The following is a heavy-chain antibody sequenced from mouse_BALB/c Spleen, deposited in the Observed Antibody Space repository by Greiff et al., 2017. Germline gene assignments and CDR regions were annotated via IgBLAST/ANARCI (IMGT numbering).Heavy chain of an antibody. J-gene: IGHJ3*01. CDR1: GYAFTNYL. CDR3: ARWDGL. D-gene: IGHD2-3*01. Sequence: VQLQQSGAELVRPGTSVKVSCKASGYAFTNYLIEWVKQRPGQGLEWIGVINPGSGGTNYNEKFKGKATLTADKSSSTAYMQLSSLTSDDSAVYFCARWDGLWGQGTLVTVSA. CDR2: INPGSGGT. V-gene: IGHV1-54*01.